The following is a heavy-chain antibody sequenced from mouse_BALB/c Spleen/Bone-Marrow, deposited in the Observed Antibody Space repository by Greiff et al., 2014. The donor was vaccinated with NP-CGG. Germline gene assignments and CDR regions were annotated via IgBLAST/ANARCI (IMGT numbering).Heavy chain of an antibody. CDR3: ARYATDTYWFAY. CDR2: INPSNGRT. D-gene: IGHD1-2*01. V-gene: IGHV1S81*02. J-gene: IGHJ3*01. Sequence: QVQLQQSGAELVKPGASVKLSCKASGYTFTSYWMHWVKQRPGQGLEWIGEINPSNGRTNYNEKFKSKATLTEDKSSSTAYMQLSSLTSEDSAVYYCARYATDTYWFAYWGQGTLVTVAA. CDR1: GYTFTSYW.